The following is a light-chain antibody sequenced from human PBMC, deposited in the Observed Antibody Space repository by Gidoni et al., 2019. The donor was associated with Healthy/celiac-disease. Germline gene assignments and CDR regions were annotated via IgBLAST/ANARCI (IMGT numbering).Light chain of an antibody. CDR2: DAS. CDR3: QQYDSLPPT. V-gene: IGKV1-33*01. CDR1: QNIINY. Sequence: DIEMTQSPSSLSASVGDRVTITRQASQNIINYLNWYQQKPGKAPKLLIYDASNLETGVPSRFSGSGSGTDFTFTISSLQPEDIATYYCQQYDSLPPTFGGXTKVEIK. J-gene: IGKJ4*01.